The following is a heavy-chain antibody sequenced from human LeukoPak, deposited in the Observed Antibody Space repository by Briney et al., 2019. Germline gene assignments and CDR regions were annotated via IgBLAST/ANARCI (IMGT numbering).Heavy chain of an antibody. CDR2: INPNNGDT. V-gene: IGHV1-2*02. Sequence: ASVKLSCKASGYTFTDYYMHWVRQAPGQGPEWMGWINPNNGDTFYAQNFQGRVTMTRDRSITTAYMELSSLRSDDTAVYYCARDSSGAGGWFDPWGQGTQVTVSS. D-gene: IGHD1-1*01. CDR1: GYTFTDYY. CDR3: ARDSSGAGGWFDP. J-gene: IGHJ5*02.